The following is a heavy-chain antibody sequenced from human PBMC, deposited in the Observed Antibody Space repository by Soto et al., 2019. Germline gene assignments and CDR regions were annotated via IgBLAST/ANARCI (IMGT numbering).Heavy chain of an antibody. Sequence: ASVKVSCKASGYTFTSYGISWVRQAPGQGLEWMGWISAYNGNTNYAQKLQGRVTMTTDTSTSTAYMELRSLRSDDTAIYYCARDRLRGYDSSGFYSWGQGTMVTVSS. D-gene: IGHD3-22*01. J-gene: IGHJ4*02. CDR1: GYTFTSYG. V-gene: IGHV1-18*01. CDR2: ISAYNGNT. CDR3: ARDRLRGYDSSGFYS.